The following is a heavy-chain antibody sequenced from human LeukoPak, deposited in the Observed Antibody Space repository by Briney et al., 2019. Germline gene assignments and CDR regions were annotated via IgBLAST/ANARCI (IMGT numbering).Heavy chain of an antibody. V-gene: IGHV3-66*01. CDR3: ARDKSGYGDQDY. D-gene: IGHD4-17*01. CDR2: IYSGGST. CDR1: GFTVSSNY. J-gene: IGHJ4*02. Sequence: GGSLRLSCAASGFTVSSNYMSWVRQAPGKGLEWVSVIYSGGSTYYADSVKGRFTISRDNSKNTLYLQMNSLRAEDTAVYYCARDKSGYGDQDYWGQGTLVTVSS.